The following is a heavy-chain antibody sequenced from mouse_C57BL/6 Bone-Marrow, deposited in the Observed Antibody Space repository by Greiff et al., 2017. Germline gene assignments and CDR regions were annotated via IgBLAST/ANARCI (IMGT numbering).Heavy chain of an antibody. D-gene: IGHD1-1*01. CDR1: GFTFTSYT. Sequence: EVQLVESGGGLVKPGGSLKLSCAASGFTFTSYTMSWVRQTPEKRLEWVATISGGGGNTYYPDSVKGRFTISRDSAKNTLYLQMRRLRSGDTALYYCARRHYYGTLFAYWGQGTVVTVSA. V-gene: IGHV5-9*01. J-gene: IGHJ3*01. CDR2: ISGGGGNT. CDR3: ARRHYYGTLFAY.